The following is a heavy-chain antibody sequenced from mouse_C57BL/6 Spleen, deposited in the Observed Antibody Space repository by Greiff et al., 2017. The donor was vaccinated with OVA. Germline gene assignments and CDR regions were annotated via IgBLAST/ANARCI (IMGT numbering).Heavy chain of an antibody. D-gene: IGHD1-1*01. CDR2: INPGSGGT. CDR1: GYAFTNYL. V-gene: IGHV1-54*01. Sequence: VMLQESGAELVRPGTSVKVSCKASGYAFTNYLIEWVKQRPGQGLEWIGVINPGSGGTNYNEKFKGKATLTADKSSSTAYMQLSSLTSEDSAVYFCARSPYYYGRGDYWGQGTTLTVSS. J-gene: IGHJ2*01. CDR3: ARSPYYYGRGDY.